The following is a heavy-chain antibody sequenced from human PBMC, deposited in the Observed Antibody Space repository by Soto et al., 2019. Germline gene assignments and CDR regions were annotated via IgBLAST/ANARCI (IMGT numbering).Heavy chain of an antibody. CDR1: RYTFTSYG. Sequence: ASVKGSCSASRYTFTSYGISWVRQAPGQGLEWMGWISAYNANTTYAQKLQGRVTMTKDKSTSTAYMELRSLRSDDTAVYYCARGSSSLDYWGQGTLVTSPQ. CDR2: ISAYNANT. J-gene: IGHJ4*02. V-gene: IGHV1-18*04. CDR3: ARGSSSLDY. D-gene: IGHD6-6*01.